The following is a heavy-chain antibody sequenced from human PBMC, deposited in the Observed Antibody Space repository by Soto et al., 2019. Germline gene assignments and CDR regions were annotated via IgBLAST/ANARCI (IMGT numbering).Heavy chain of an antibody. D-gene: IGHD3-10*01. CDR2: ITGSGDST. CDR3: TKTGILWFGDLDAFDI. J-gene: IGHJ3*02. CDR1: GFTFNTYA. V-gene: IGHV3-23*01. Sequence: GGSLRLSCAASGFTFNTYAMSWVRQAPGKGLEWVSAITGSGDSTYYADSVKGRFTISRDNSKDTLYLQMNSLRAEDTAVYYCTKTGILWFGDLDAFDIWGQGTMVTVS.